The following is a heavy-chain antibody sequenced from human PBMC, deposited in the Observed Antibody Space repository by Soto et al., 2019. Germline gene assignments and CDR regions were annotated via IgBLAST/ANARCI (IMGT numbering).Heavy chain of an antibody. V-gene: IGHV4-61*08. CDR2: IYYSGST. Sequence: XETLSLTSTVSGRPVSSGVYYGSSIRQPRGKGLEMIGYIYYSGSTNYTPSLKSRVTISVDTSKNQFSLKLSSVTAADTAVYYCARDGAGSWKDYYYGMDVWGQGTTVTVSS. J-gene: IGHJ6*02. D-gene: IGHD2-15*01. CDR1: GRPVSSGVYY. CDR3: ARDGAGSWKDYYYGMDV.